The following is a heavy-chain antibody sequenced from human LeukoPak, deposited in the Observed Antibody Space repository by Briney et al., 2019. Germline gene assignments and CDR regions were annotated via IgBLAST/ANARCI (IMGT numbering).Heavy chain of an antibody. CDR2: IRSKANSYAT. CDR3: AKGSGYEAQYYYYYMDV. V-gene: IGHV3-73*01. Sequence: PGGSLRLSCAASGFTFSGSAMHWVRQASGKGLEWVGRIRSKANSYATAYAASVKGRFTISRDDSKNTAYLQMNSLRAEDTAVYYCAKGSGYEAQYYYYYMDVWGKGTTVSISS. D-gene: IGHD5-12*01. J-gene: IGHJ6*03. CDR1: GFTFSGSA.